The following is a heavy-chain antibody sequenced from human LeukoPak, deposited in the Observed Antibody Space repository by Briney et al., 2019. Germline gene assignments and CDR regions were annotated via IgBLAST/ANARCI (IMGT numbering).Heavy chain of an antibody. D-gene: IGHD3-3*01. V-gene: IGHV1-8*01. J-gene: IGHJ5*02. Sequence: ASVKVSCKASGYTFTSYDINWVRQATGQGLEWMGWMNPNSGNTGYAQKFQGRVTMTRNTSISTAYMELSSLRSEDTAVYYCSRGPATIFGLNWFDPWCQGTLVTVSS. CDR3: SRGPATIFGLNWFDP. CDR1: GYTFTSYD. CDR2: MNPNSGNT.